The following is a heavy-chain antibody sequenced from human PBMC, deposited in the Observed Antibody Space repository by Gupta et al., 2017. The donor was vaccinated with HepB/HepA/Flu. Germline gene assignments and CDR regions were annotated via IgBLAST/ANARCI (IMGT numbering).Heavy chain of an antibody. J-gene: IGHJ5*02. CDR2: VFSSGAT. CDR1: GGSIYGFH. Sequence: QVQLRESGPGLVKPSETLSLICTISGGSIYGFHWSWIRQPPGKGLEWMGYVFSSGATNYNPSLKSRVTISADVSKSQFYLRLTSVTAADTAMYFCARHESAGTVWFDRWGQGILVIVSS. CDR3: ARHESAGTVWFDR. V-gene: IGHV4-59*08. D-gene: IGHD6-19*01.